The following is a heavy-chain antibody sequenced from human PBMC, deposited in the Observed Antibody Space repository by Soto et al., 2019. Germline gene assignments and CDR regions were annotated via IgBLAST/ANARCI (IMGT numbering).Heavy chain of an antibody. Sequence: SETLSLTCAVSGYSISSSNWWGWIRQPPGKGLEWIGYIYYSGTTYYNPSLKSRVTMSVDTSKNQFSLKLSSVTAADTAVYYCARGSYDYDSRGYYYYCGQGTLVTVSS. CDR3: ARGSYDYDSRGYYYY. CDR1: GYSISSSNW. D-gene: IGHD3-22*01. V-gene: IGHV4-28*03. J-gene: IGHJ4*02. CDR2: IYYSGTT.